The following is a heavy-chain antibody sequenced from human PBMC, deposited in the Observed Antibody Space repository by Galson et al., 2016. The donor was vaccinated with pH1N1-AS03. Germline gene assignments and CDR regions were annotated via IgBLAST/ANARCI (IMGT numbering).Heavy chain of an antibody. Sequence: SVKVSCKASGYTFTDYFVYWVRQAPGQGLEWMGRINPNSGVTKFAQNFQGRVTMTRDTSIKTAYMELNRLSSDDTAVYYCARQPSFYVTRGIPDAFDIWGQGTMVTVSS. V-gene: IGHV1-2*06. CDR2: INPNSGVT. J-gene: IGHJ3*02. CDR1: GYTFTDYF. CDR3: ARQPSFYVTRGIPDAFDI. D-gene: IGHD3-10*01.